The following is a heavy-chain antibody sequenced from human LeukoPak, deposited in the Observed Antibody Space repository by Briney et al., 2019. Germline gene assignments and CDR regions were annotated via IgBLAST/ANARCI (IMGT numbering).Heavy chain of an antibody. CDR3: AKDYGYSYGLGFDY. J-gene: IGHJ4*02. V-gene: IGHV3-23*01. D-gene: IGHD5-18*01. Sequence: QPGGSLRLPCAASGFTFSSYAMSWVRQAPGKGLEGVTAISGSGGSTYYADSVKGRFTISRDNSKNTLYLQMNSLRAEDTAVYYCAKDYGYSYGLGFDYWGQGTLVTVSS. CDR1: GFTFSSYA. CDR2: ISGSGGST.